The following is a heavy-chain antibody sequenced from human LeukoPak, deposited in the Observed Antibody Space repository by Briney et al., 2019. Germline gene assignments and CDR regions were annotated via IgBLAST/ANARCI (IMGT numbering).Heavy chain of an antibody. D-gene: IGHD4-17*01. CDR1: GFTVSSNY. Sequence: GGSLRLSCAASGFTVSSNYMSWVRQAPGKGLEWVSLIYGGGTTYYAESVKGRLTISSDGSKNTLYLQMKSLRDEDTAVYYCARAPNYGDYGGQWGRGTLVTVSS. V-gene: IGHV3-53*01. CDR3: ARAPNYGDYGGQ. CDR2: IYGGGTT. J-gene: IGHJ4*02.